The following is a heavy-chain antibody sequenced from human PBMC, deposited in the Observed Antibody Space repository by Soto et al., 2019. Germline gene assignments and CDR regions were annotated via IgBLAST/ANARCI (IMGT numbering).Heavy chain of an antibody. J-gene: IGHJ6*03. CDR1: GYTFTSYA. CDR2: INAGNGNT. V-gene: IGHV1-3*01. Sequence: ASVKVSCKASGYTFTSYAMHWVRQAPGQRLEWMGWINAGNGNTKYSQKFQGRVTITRDTSASTAYMELSSLRSEDTAVYYCARDEIAAAGRGGYYYYYMDVWGKGTTVTVSS. CDR3: ARDEIAAAGRGGYYYYYMDV. D-gene: IGHD6-13*01.